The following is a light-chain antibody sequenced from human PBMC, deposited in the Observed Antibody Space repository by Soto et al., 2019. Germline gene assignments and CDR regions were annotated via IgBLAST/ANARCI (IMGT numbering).Light chain of an antibody. CDR1: QSVSSY. Sequence: ETVYIQTSATLCLGPGGRSTRSPRASQSVSSYLAWYQQKPGQAPRLLIYDASNRATGIPARFSGSGSGTDFTLSICSLGPEDFPVYYCQKRSNWPITIGQGTRLEIK. J-gene: IGKJ5*01. CDR2: DAS. CDR3: QKRSNWPIT. V-gene: IGKV3-11*01.